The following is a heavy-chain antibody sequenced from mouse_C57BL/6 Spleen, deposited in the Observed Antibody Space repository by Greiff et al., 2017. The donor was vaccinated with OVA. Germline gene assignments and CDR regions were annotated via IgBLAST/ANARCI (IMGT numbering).Heavy chain of an antibody. CDR3: ARGGYYLDY. CDR1: GYTFTDYY. D-gene: IGHD1-1*02. CDR2: INPYNGGT. Sequence: VQLQQSGPVLVKPGASVKMSCKASGYTFTDYYMNWVKQSHGKSLEWIGVINPYNGGTSYNQKFKGKATLTVDKSSSTAYMELNSLASEDSAVYYCARGGYYLDYWGQGTTLTVSA. J-gene: IGHJ2*01. V-gene: IGHV1-19*01.